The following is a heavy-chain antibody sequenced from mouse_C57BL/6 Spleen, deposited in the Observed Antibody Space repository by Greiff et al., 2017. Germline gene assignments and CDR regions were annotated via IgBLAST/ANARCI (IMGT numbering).Heavy chain of an antibody. Sequence: QVQLQQPGAELVMPGASVKLSCKASGYTFTSYWMHWVKQRPGQGLEWIGEIDPSDSYTNYNQKFKGKSTLTVDKSSSTAYMQLSSLRSEDSAVYYCARLGGYYGSSRAMDYWGQGTSVTVSS. CDR3: ARLGGYYGSSRAMDY. CDR1: GYTFTSYW. J-gene: IGHJ4*01. D-gene: IGHD1-1*01. V-gene: IGHV1-69*01. CDR2: IDPSDSYT.